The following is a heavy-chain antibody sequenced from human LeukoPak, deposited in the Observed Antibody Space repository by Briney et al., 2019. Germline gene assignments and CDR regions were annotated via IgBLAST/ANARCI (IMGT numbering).Heavy chain of an antibody. CDR2: INHSRST. CDR1: GGSFSGYY. J-gene: IGHJ4*02. D-gene: IGHD6-13*01. CDR3: ARVGAAAGFGDY. Sequence: SETLSLTCAVYGGSFSGYYWSWIRQPPGKGLEWIGEINHSRSTNYNPSLKSRVTISVDTSKNQFSLKLSSVTAADTAVYYCARVGAAAGFGDYWGQGTLVTVSS. V-gene: IGHV4-34*01.